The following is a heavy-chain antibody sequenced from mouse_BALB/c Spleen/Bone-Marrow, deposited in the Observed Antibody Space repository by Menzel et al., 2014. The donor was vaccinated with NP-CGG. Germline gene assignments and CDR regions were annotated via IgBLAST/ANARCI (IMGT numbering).Heavy chain of an antibody. CDR2: IWSGGST. Sequence: QVQLQQSGPGLVQPSQSLSITCTVSGFSLTSSGVHWVRQSPGKGLEWLGGIWSGGSTDYNAAFISSMSISKDNSKSQVFLKMNSLQANDTSIYYCARTYYYGMDYWGQGTSVTVSS. CDR3: ARTYYYGMDY. V-gene: IGHV2-2*02. CDR1: GFSLTSSG. J-gene: IGHJ4*01.